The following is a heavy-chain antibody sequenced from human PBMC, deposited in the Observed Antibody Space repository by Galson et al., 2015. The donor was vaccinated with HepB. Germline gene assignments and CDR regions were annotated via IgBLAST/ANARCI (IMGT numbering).Heavy chain of an antibody. CDR3: ARGPGVAAAGRFWSY. D-gene: IGHD6-13*01. CDR1: GYTFTSYD. Sequence: SVKVSCKASGYTFTSYDVNWVRQATGQGLEWMGWMNPNSGNTAYAQKFQGRVTMTRDTSISTAYMELSSLGSEDTAVYYCARGPGVAAAGRFWSYWGQGTLVTVSS. CDR2: MNPNSGNT. V-gene: IGHV1-8*01. J-gene: IGHJ4*02.